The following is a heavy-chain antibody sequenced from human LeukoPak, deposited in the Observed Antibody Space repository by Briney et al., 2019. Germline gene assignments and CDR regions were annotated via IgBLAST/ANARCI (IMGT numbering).Heavy chain of an antibody. D-gene: IGHD2-15*01. Sequence: GASVKVSCKASGYTFTGYYMHWVRQAPGQGLEWMGWINPNSGGTNYAQKFQGSVTMTRDTSISTAYMELSRLRSDDTAVYYCARDVPSPYCSGGSCYLTNYYYYYGMDVWGQGTTVTVSS. V-gene: IGHV1-2*02. CDR3: ARDVPSPYCSGGSCYLTNYYYYYGMDV. CDR2: INPNSGGT. J-gene: IGHJ6*02. CDR1: GYTFTGYY.